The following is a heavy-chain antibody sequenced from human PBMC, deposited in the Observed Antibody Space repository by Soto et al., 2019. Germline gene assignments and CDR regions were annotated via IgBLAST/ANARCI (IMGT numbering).Heavy chain of an antibody. CDR3: AREEYRQVDH. CDR1: GGTFSSYA. CDR2: IIPIFGTA. Sequence: SVKFSCKASGGTFSSYAISWVRQAPGQGLEWMGGIIPIFGTANYAQKFQGRVTITADKSTSTAYMELSSLRSDDTAVYYCAREEYRQVDHWGQGTLVTVSS. D-gene: IGHD3-16*02. V-gene: IGHV1-69*06. J-gene: IGHJ5*02.